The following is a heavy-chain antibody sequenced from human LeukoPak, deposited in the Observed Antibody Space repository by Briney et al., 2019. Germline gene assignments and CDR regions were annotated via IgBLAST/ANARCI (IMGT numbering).Heavy chain of an antibody. V-gene: IGHV3-7*01. CDR3: ARDGSSGWAGLKFSYYYYGMDV. Sequence: PGGSLRLSCAASGFTFSSYWMSWVRQAPGKGLEWVANIKQDGSEKYYVDPVKGRFTISRDNAKNSLYLQMNSLRAEDTAVYYCARDGSSGWAGLKFSYYYYGMDVWGQGTTVTVSS. J-gene: IGHJ6*02. D-gene: IGHD6-19*01. CDR2: IKQDGSEK. CDR1: GFTFSSYW.